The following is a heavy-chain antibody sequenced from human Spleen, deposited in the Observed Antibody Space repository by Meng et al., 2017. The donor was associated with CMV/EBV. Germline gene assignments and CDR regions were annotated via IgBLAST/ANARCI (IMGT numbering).Heavy chain of an antibody. J-gene: IGHJ6*02. V-gene: IGHV4-38-2*02. CDR1: GESITSGYF. CDR3: ARDGYDFWSGGSYGMDV. D-gene: IGHD3-3*01. Sequence: ESLKISCTVSGESITSGYFWAWIRQPPGKGLEWIGSVYHSGSTYYNPSLKSRVTISVDTSKNQFSLKLSSVTAADTAVYYCARDGYDFWSGGSYGMDVWGQGTTVTVSS. CDR2: VYHSGST.